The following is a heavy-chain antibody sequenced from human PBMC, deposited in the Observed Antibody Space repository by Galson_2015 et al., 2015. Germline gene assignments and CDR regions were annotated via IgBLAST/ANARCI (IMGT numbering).Heavy chain of an antibody. CDR2: INPGGGVT. CDR3: ARGISRDAGYDY. J-gene: IGHJ4*02. Sequence: SVKVSCKASGYLFTNYYFHWVRQAPGQGLECMGVINPGGGVTTYAQKFQGRVTMTRDMSSSTVFMELSSLRSEDTAIYYCARGISRDAGYDYWGQGTLVTVSS. V-gene: IGHV1-46*01. D-gene: IGHD2/OR15-2a*01. CDR1: GYLFTNYY.